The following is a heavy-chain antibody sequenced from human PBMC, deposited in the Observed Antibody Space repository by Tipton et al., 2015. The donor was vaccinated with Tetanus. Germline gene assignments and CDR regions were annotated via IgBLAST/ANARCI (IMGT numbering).Heavy chain of an antibody. CDR2: ISAYNGDT. V-gene: IGHV1-18*01. CDR3: ARRGEARANWFDS. J-gene: IGHJ5*01. CDR1: GYTFSNYG. D-gene: IGHD2-21*01. Sequence: QSGPEVKKPGASVKVSCKTSGYTFSNYGVSWVRQAPGRGLEWMGWISAYNGDTNTAQNLQGRVTMTTDTSTSTASMEVRSLTYDDTAVYYCARRGEARANWFDSWGQGTLVTVSS.